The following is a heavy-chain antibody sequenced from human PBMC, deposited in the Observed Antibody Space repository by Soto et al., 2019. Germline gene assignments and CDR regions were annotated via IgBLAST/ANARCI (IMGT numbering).Heavy chain of an antibody. V-gene: IGHV5-51*01. J-gene: IGHJ4*02. CDR2: VYPYDSDT. CDR1: GYIFPHYW. CDR3: ARQRDGGLASNPSYFDS. D-gene: IGHD3-3*01. Sequence: VHLVQSGAQVKEPGESLKISCEGSGYIFPHYWIGWVRQMPGRGLEWMGVVYPYDSDTRYSPSFQGQVTISADRSTNTAYLQWSSLQPSDTAIYFCARQRDGGLASNPSYFDSWGQGTQVAVSS.